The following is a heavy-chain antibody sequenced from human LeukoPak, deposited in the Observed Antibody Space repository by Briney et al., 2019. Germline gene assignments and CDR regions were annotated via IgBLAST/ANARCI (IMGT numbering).Heavy chain of an antibody. CDR3: AREVADGYYPFLLD. Sequence: GSLRLSCAASGFTFISYEMNWVRQASGKGLVCVSYISSSGSTIYYADSVKGRFTISRDNAKNSLYLQMNCLRAEDTAVYYCAREVADGYYPFLLDWGQGTLVTVSS. D-gene: IGHD3-22*01. V-gene: IGHV3-48*03. CDR1: GFTFISYE. J-gene: IGHJ4*02. CDR2: ISSSGSTI.